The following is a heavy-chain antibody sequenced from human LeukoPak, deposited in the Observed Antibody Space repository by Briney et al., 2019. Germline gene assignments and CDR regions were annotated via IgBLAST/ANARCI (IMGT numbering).Heavy chain of an antibody. J-gene: IGHJ4*02. CDR1: GFTFDDYA. CDR2: ISWNSGSI. D-gene: IGHD3-10*01. V-gene: IGHV3-9*01. Sequence: PGGSLRLSCAASGFTFDDYAMHWVRQAPGRGLEWVSGISWNSGSIGYADSVKGRFTISRDNAKNSLYLQMNSLRAEDTALYYCAKGRYGSGSYYNLVDYWGQGTLVTVSS. CDR3: AKGRYGSGSYYNLVDY.